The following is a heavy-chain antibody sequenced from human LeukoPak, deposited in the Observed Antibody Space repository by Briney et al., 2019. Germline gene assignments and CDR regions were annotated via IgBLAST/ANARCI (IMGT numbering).Heavy chain of an antibody. V-gene: IGHV3-74*01. CDR2: INSDGSST. CDR3: ASGCSGDKCRNY. CDR1: GFTFSSYW. J-gene: IGHJ4*02. Sequence: GGSLRLSCAASGFTFSSYWMHWVRHAPGKGLVWVSRINSDGSSTNYADSVKGRFTISRDNAKNTLYLQMNSLRDEDTAVYYCASGCSGDKCRNYWGQGTLVTVAS. D-gene: IGHD2-15*01.